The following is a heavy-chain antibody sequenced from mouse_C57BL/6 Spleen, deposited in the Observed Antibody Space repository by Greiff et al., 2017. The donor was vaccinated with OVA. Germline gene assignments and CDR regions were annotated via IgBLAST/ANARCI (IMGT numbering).Heavy chain of an antibody. Sequence: EVKVEESGPGLVKPSQSLSLTCSVTGYSITSGYYWNWIRQFPGNKLEWMGYISYDGSNNYNPSLKNRISITRDTSKNQFFLKLNSVTTEDTATYYCARAGYGTREGFAYWGQGTLVTVSA. CDR3: ARAGYGTREGFAY. V-gene: IGHV3-6*01. CDR1: GYSITSGYY. D-gene: IGHD1-1*01. J-gene: IGHJ3*01. CDR2: ISYDGSN.